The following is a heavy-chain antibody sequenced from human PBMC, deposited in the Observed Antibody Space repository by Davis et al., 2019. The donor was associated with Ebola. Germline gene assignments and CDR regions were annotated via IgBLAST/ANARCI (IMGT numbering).Heavy chain of an antibody. CDR1: GYTFTSYY. Sequence: ASVKVSCKASGYTFTSYYMHWVRQAPGQGLEWMGIINPSGGSTSYAQKFQGRVTMTRDTSTSTVYMELSSLRPEDTAVYYCARGPGYCSSTSCTNYYYYGMDVWGQGTTVTVSS. J-gene: IGHJ6*02. CDR2: INPSGGST. V-gene: IGHV1-46*01. CDR3: ARGPGYCSSTSCTNYYYYGMDV. D-gene: IGHD2-2*01.